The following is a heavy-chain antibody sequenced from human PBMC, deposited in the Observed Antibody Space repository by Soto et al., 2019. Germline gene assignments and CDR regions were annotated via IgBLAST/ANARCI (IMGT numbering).Heavy chain of an antibody. CDR2: IRSRGTTI. D-gene: IGHD6-19*01. CDR3: AREVLAVAGSYFDY. Sequence: GGSLRLSCAASGFTFSDYYMCWIRQAPGKGLEWVSHIRSRGTTIYYADSAKGRFTISRDNAENSLYLQMNGLRAEDTAVYYCAREVLAVAGSYFDYWGQGTLVTVSS. J-gene: IGHJ4*02. V-gene: IGHV3-11*01. CDR1: GFTFSDYY.